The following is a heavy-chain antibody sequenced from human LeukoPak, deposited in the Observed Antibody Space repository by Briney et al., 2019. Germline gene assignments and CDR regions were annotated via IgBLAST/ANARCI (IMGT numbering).Heavy chain of an antibody. CDR1: GFTFSSYG. CDR3: ARMQEDDSSGYYTGNAFDI. J-gene: IGHJ3*02. V-gene: IGHV3-33*01. Sequence: GGSLRLSCAASGFTFSSYGMHWVRQAPGKGLEWVAVIWYDGSNKYYADSVKGRFTISRDNSKNTLYLQMNSLRAEDTAVYYCARMQEDDSSGYYTGNAFDIWGQGTMVTVSS. CDR2: IWYDGSNK. D-gene: IGHD3-22*01.